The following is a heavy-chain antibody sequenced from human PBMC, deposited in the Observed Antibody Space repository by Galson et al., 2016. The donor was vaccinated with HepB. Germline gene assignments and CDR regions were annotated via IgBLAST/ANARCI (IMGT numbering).Heavy chain of an antibody. CDR1: GFTFSSHA. J-gene: IGHJ5*02. Sequence: SLRLSCATSGFTFSSHAMHWVRQAPGKGLEWVAAVSYDGSQKYYADSVKGRFTTSRDNFKNTLYVQVNSLSSEDTAVYYCAKVYGGGVSYRNWFDTWGQGTLVIVSS. D-gene: IGHD3-16*01. V-gene: IGHV3-30*18. CDR2: VSYDGSQK. CDR3: AKVYGGGVSYRNWFDT.